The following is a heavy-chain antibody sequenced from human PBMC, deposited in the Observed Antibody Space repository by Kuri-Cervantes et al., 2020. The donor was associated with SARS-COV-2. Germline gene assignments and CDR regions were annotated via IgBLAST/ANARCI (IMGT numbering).Heavy chain of an antibody. Sequence: GESLKISCAASEFLFSGYYMSWIRQAPGKGLEWVSAISGSGGSTYYADSVKGRFTISRDNSKNTLYLQMNSLRAEDTAVYYCAKLGSSPGYYYYMDVWGKGTTVTVSS. V-gene: IGHV3-23*01. CDR3: AKLGSSPGYYYYMDV. CDR2: ISGSGGST. J-gene: IGHJ6*03. CDR1: EFLFSGYY. D-gene: IGHD6-6*01.